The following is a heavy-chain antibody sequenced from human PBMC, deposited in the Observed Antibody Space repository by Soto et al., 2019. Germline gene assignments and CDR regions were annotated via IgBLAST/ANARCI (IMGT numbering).Heavy chain of an antibody. J-gene: IGHJ6*02. Sequence: GKSLKFSCKGPGYSFTSYWIGWVRQMPGKGLEWMGIIYPGDSDTRYSPSFQGQVTISADKSISTAYLQWSSLKASDTAMYYCAKHGSGWYPYYYGMDVWGQGTTVTV. CDR2: IYPGDSDT. CDR3: AKHGSGWYPYYYGMDV. CDR1: GYSFTSYW. D-gene: IGHD6-19*01. V-gene: IGHV5-51*01.